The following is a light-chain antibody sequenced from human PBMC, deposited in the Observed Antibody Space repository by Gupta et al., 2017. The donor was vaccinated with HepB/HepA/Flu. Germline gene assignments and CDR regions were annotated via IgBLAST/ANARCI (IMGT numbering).Light chain of an antibody. Sequence: EIVMTQSPATLSVSPGERATLSCRASQTVSSNFAWYQQKPGQSPRLLIYNTCTRAAGIPARFCGGGEHKDFTLTSSGRQYEDCAGYYEHQDSSLWTFGQGTKVEIK. J-gene: IGKJ1*01. V-gene: IGKV3-15*01. CDR1: QTVSSN. CDR2: NTC. CDR3: HQDSSLWT.